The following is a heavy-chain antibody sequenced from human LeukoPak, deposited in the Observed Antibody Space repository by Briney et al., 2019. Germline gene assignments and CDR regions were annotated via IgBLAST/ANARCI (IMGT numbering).Heavy chain of an antibody. CDR3: ARDFRGTVAGGALYQYWFDP. D-gene: IGHD6-19*01. J-gene: IGHJ5*02. CDR1: GFTFSSYG. Sequence: GGSLRLSCAASGFTFSSYGMSWVRQAPGKGLEWVSAISGSGGSTYYADSVKGRFTISRDNSKNTFYLQMNTLRAEDTAVYYCARDFRGTVAGGALYQYWFDPWGQGTLVTVSS. V-gene: IGHV3-23*01. CDR2: ISGSGGST.